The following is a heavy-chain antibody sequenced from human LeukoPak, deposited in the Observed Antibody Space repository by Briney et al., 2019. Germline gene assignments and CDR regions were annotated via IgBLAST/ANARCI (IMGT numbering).Heavy chain of an antibody. V-gene: IGHV4-59*01. D-gene: IGHD3-9*01. CDR3: ARGRFELPF. Sequence: PPETLSLTCTVSGGSINNYYWSWVRQPPGKGLESIGYVSYSGVTNYNPSLKSRATISIDASRNQVFLRMTSLTTADTAVYYCARGRFELPFWGQGTLVTVSS. J-gene: IGHJ4*02. CDR1: GGSINNYY. CDR2: VSYSGVT.